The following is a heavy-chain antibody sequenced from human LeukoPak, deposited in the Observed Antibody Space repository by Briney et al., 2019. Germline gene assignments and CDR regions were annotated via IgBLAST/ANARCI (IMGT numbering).Heavy chain of an antibody. D-gene: IGHD2-2*01. J-gene: IGHJ3*02. CDR2: ISGSGGST. Sequence: GGSLRLSCAASGFTFSSYAMSWVRQAPGKGLEWVSAISGSGGSTYYADSVKGRFTISRGNSKNTLYLQMNSLRAEDTALYYCAKGNGFCSSTSCYPDAFDIWGQGTMVTVFS. V-gene: IGHV3-23*01. CDR3: AKGNGFCSSTSCYPDAFDI. CDR1: GFTFSSYA.